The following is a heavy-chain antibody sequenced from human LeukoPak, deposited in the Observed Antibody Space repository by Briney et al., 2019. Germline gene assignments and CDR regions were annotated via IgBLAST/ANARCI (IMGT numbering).Heavy chain of an antibody. CDR3: ARARGTYKGNPFYFDY. Sequence: GSLRLSCAASGSTFSSYAMRWVRQAPGKGLEWVSVMSGSGGGTYYADSVKGRFTISRDNSKNTLYLQMDSLRAEDTAIYYRARARGTYKGNPFYFDYWGQGTLVTVSS. J-gene: IGHJ4*02. D-gene: IGHD5-24*01. V-gene: IGHV3-23*01. CDR2: MSGSGGGT. CDR1: GSTFSSYA.